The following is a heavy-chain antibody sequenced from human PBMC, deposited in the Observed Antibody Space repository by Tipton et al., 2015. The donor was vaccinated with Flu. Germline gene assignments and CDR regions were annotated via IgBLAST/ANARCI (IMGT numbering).Heavy chain of an antibody. V-gene: IGHV4-38-2*01. Sequence: TLSLTCAVSGYSISSGSHWGWIRQPPGKGLEWIGNIYHSGVTFYSPSLRSRVTISVDTSKNQFSLNLRSVTAADTAVYYCARRGPTVTTSSGWYFELWGRGARVTVSS. CDR2: IYHSGVT. J-gene: IGHJ2*01. D-gene: IGHD4-17*01. CDR1: GYSISSGSH. CDR3: ARRGPTVTTSSGWYFEL.